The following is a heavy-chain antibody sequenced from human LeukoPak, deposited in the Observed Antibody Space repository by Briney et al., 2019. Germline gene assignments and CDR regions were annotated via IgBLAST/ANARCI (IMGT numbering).Heavy chain of an antibody. D-gene: IGHD6-19*01. Sequence: SGGSLRLSCAASGFTISSYAMSWVRQAPGKGLEWVSVISGNGGSTYFADSVKGRFTISRDNSKNTMYLEMDSLRAEDTAVYYCAKGGGSIAVAGNHYYYYYMDVWGKGTTVTVSS. J-gene: IGHJ6*03. CDR1: GFTISSYA. CDR2: ISGNGGST. V-gene: IGHV3-23*01. CDR3: AKGGGSIAVAGNHYYYYYMDV.